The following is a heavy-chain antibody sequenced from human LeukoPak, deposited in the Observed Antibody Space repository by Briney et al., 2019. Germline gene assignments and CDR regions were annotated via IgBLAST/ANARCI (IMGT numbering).Heavy chain of an antibody. V-gene: IGHV4-61*02. CDR1: GGSISSGSYY. Sequence: SQTLSLTCTVSGGSISSGSYYWSWIRQPAGKGLEWIGRIYTSGSTNYNPSLKSRVTISVDTSKNQFSLKLSSVIAADTAVYYCARDLDHYDFWSGYYRFDYWGQGTLVTVSS. J-gene: IGHJ4*02. CDR2: IYTSGST. D-gene: IGHD3-3*01. CDR3: ARDLDHYDFWSGYYRFDY.